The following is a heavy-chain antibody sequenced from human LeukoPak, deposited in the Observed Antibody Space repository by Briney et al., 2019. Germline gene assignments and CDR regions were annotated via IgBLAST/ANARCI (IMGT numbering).Heavy chain of an antibody. J-gene: IGHJ4*02. CDR1: GGSISSYY. V-gene: IGHV4-59*01. CDR3: ARGGPMRGEGFDY. D-gene: IGHD3-10*01. Sequence: KSSETLSLTCTVSGGSISSYYWSWIRQPPGKGLEWIGYIYYSGSTNYNPSLKSRVTISVDTSKNQFSLKLSSVTAADTAVYYCARGGPMRGEGFDYWGQGTLVTVSS. CDR2: IYYSGST.